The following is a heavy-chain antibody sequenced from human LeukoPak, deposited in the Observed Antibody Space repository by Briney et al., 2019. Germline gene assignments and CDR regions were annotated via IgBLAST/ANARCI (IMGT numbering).Heavy chain of an antibody. D-gene: IGHD5-12*01. CDR2: ISGSGGIT. CDR3: AKDGAWLRFDD. J-gene: IGHJ4*02. V-gene: IGHV3-23*01. CDR1: GFTFSSCA. Sequence: GGSLRLSCAASGFTFSSCAMNWVRQAPGKGLEWVSGISGSGGITHYADSVRGRFTISRDNSKNTLYLQMNSLRAEDTAVYYCAKDGAWLRFDDWGQGILVTVSS.